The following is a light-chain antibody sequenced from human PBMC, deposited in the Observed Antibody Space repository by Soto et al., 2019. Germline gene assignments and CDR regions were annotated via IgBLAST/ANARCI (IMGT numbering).Light chain of an antibody. CDR3: QQYDSSPRT. CDR1: QSVSSYS. CDR2: GTS. V-gene: IGKV3-20*01. J-gene: IGKJ1*01. Sequence: ENVLTQSPSTLSLSPGERATLSCRASQSVSSYSLAWYQQKPGQAPRLVMYGTSNRATGIPDRFSGSGSGTDFTLTISRLEPEDFAVYYCQQYDSSPRTFGQGTKVDIK.